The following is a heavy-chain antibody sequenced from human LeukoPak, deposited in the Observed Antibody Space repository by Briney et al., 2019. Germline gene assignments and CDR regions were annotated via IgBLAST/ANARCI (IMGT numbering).Heavy chain of an antibody. CDR1: GFTFSSYA. CDR3: AKGYERWLQSGFDY. CDR2: ISGSGGST. Sequence: GGSLRLSCAASGFTFSSYAMSWVRQAPGKGLDWVSAISGSGGSTYYADSVKGRFTISRDNSKNTLYLQMNSLRAEDTAVYYCAKGYERWLQSGFDYWGQGTLVTVSS. D-gene: IGHD5-24*01. J-gene: IGHJ4*02. V-gene: IGHV3-23*01.